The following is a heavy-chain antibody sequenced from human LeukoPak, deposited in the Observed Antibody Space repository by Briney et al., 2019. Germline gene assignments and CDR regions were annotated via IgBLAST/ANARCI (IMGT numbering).Heavy chain of an antibody. J-gene: IGHJ3*02. CDR3: ARGEYDFWSGYSKADAFDI. D-gene: IGHD3-3*01. V-gene: IGHV4-61*02. Sequence: SETLSLTCTVSGGSISSGSYYWGWIRQPAGKGLEWIGRIYTSGSTNYNPSLKSRVTISVDTSKNQFSLKLSSVTAADTAVYYCARGEYDFWSGYSKADAFDIWGQGTMVTVSS. CDR2: IYTSGST. CDR1: GGSISSGSYY.